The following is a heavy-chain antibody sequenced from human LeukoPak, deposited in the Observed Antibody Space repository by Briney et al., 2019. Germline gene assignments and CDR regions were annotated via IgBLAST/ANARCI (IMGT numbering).Heavy chain of an antibody. CDR3: AKDGLMRFFDY. CDR1: GFVFSSYD. J-gene: IGHJ4*02. CDR2: ISNDGNNK. D-gene: IGHD2-8*01. V-gene: IGHV3-30*18. Sequence: GRSLRLSCAASGFVFSSYDMYWVRQAPGKGLEWVAVISNDGNNKQYADSVKGRFTISRDNSKNTLYLQMNSLRADDTAVYHCAKDGLMRFFDYWGQGTLVTVSS.